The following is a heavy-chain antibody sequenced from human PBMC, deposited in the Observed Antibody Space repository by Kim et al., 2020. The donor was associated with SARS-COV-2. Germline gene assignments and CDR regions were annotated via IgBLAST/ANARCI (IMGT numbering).Heavy chain of an antibody. Sequence: KGRFTSSRDNAKNSLYLQMNSLRAEDTAVYYCARVYYGSGSYYGSYFDYWGQGTLVTVSS. V-gene: IGHV3-11*05. D-gene: IGHD3-10*01. J-gene: IGHJ4*02. CDR3: ARVYYGSGSYYGSYFDY.